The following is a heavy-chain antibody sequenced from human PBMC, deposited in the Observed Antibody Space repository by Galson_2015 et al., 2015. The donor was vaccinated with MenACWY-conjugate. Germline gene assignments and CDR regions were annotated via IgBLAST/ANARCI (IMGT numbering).Heavy chain of an antibody. CDR1: GFTFSSYG. J-gene: IGHJ4*02. CDR3: AKSPTYYYDSSGYYEN. D-gene: IGHD3-22*01. CDR2: ISYDGSNK. V-gene: IGHV3-30*18. Sequence: SLRLSCAASGFTFSSYGMHWVRQAPGKGLEWVAVISYDGSNKYYADSVKGRFTISRDNSKNTLYLQMNSLRAEDTAVYYCAKSPTYYYDSSGYYENWGQGTLVTVSS.